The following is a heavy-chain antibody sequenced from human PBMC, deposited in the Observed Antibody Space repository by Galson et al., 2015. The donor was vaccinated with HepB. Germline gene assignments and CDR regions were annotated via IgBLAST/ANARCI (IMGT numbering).Heavy chain of an antibody. D-gene: IGHD6-19*01. J-gene: IGHJ3*02. CDR3: TRDMRPFTSGWRAFDI. V-gene: IGHV4-59*01. CDR1: GGSISSYY. Sequence: SETLSLTCTVSGGSISSYYWSWIRQPPGKGLEWIGYIYNSGSTNYNPSLKSRVTISVDTAKNQFSLKLRSVTAADTAVYYCTRDMRPFTSGWRAFDIWCQGTMVTVSS. CDR2: IYNSGST.